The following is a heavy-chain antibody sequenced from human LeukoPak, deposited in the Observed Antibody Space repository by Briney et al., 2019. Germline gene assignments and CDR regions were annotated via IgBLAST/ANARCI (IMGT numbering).Heavy chain of an antibody. J-gene: IGHJ4*02. CDR2: INHSGST. Sequence: SETLSLTCAVYGGSFSGYYWCWIRQPPGKGLEWIGEINHSGSTNYNPSLKSRVTISVDTSKNQFSLKLSSVTAADTAVYYCARGRKELVPDYWGQGTLVTVSS. CDR3: ARGRKELVPDY. D-gene: IGHD6-13*01. CDR1: GGSFSGYY. V-gene: IGHV4-34*01.